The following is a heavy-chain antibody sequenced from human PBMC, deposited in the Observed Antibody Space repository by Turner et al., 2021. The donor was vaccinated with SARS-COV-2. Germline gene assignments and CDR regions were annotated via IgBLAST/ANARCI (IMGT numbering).Heavy chain of an antibody. Sequence: VQLVESGGGLVQPGRSLRRSCAASGFTFDDYAIHWVRQAPGKGLEWVSGVSWNSGTIGYADSVKGRFTISRDNAKNSLYLQLNSLRAEDTALYYCAKDRGYGDYSQYGMDVWGQGTTVTVSS. V-gene: IGHV3-9*01. J-gene: IGHJ6*02. CDR2: VSWNSGTI. D-gene: IGHD4-17*01. CDR3: AKDRGYGDYSQYGMDV. CDR1: GFTFDDYA.